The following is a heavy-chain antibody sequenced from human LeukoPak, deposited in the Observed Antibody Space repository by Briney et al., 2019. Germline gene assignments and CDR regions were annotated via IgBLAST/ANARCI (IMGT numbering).Heavy chain of an antibody. V-gene: IGHV3-21*01. J-gene: IGHJ4*02. CDR2: ISSSSSYI. Sequence: GGSLRLSCAASGFTFSSYSMNWVRQAPGKGLEWASSISSSSSYIYYADSVKGRFTISRDNAKNSLYLQMNSLRAEDTAVYYCARMYSSSWMDYWGQGTLVTVSS. D-gene: IGHD6-6*01. CDR3: ARMYSSSWMDY. CDR1: GFTFSSYS.